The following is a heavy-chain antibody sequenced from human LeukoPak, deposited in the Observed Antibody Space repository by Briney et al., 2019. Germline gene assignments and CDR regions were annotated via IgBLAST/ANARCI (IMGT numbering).Heavy chain of an antibody. V-gene: IGHV4-39*01. J-gene: IGHJ4*02. CDR3: ARQSFHPLPDY. Sequence: PSETLSLTCTVSGGSISSSSYFWGWIRQPPGKGLEWIGTIYYSGSAHYHPSLKSRVSISVDASKNQFSLKLSSVTAADTAVYYCARQSFHPLPDYWGPGTLVTVSS. CDR2: IYYSGSA. CDR1: GGSISSSSYF.